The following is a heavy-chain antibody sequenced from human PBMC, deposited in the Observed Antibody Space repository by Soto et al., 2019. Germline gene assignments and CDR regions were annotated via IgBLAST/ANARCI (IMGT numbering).Heavy chain of an antibody. CDR1: GGSMSSSSYY. CDR2: IYYSGST. J-gene: IGHJ5*02. D-gene: IGHD3-9*01. V-gene: IGHV4-39*01. Sequence: SXTLSLTCTVSGGSMSSSSYYWCWIRQPPGKGLEWIGSIYYSGSTYYNPSLKSRVTISVDTSKNQFSLKLSSVTAADTAVYYCARSEFVLRYFDWSPWGQGTLVTVSS. CDR3: ARSEFVLRYFDWSP.